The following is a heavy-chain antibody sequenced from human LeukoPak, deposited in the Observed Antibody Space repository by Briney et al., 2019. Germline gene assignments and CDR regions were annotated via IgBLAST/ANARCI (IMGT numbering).Heavy chain of an antibody. Sequence: SETLSLTCAVYGGSFSGYYWSWIRQPPGKGLEWIGYIYTSGTTNYNPSLKSRVTISVDTSKNQFSLDLSSVTAADSAVYYCARQKCTSASCLTKNAFDVWGQGTMVTVSS. J-gene: IGHJ3*01. CDR2: IYTSGTT. V-gene: IGHV4-4*09. CDR1: GGSFSGYY. D-gene: IGHD2-2*01. CDR3: ARQKCTSASCLTKNAFDV.